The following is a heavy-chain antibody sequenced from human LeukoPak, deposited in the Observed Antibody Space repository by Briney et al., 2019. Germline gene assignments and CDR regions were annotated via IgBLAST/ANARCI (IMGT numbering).Heavy chain of an antibody. Sequence: ASVKVSCKASGYTFTSYGISWVRQAPGQGLEWMGWISAYNGNTNYAQKLQGRVTMTTDTSTSTAYMELRSLRSDDTAVYYCARDSGIAAKYYYYYMDVWGKGTTVTVSS. D-gene: IGHD6-13*01. J-gene: IGHJ6*03. CDR2: ISAYNGNT. CDR3: ARDSGIAAKYYYYYMDV. CDR1: GYTFTSYG. V-gene: IGHV1-18*01.